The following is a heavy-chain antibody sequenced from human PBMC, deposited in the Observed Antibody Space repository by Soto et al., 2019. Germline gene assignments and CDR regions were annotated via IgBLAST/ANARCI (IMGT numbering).Heavy chain of an antibody. V-gene: IGHV1-18*01. CDR3: ARALGSSGYYSPFDY. CDR2: ISAYNGNT. J-gene: IGHJ4*01. CDR1: GYTFTSYG. D-gene: IGHD3-22*01. Sequence: AASVKVSCKASGYTFTSYGISWVRQAPGQGLEWMGWISAYNGNTNYAQKLQGRVTMTTDTSTSTAYMELRSLRSDDTAVYYCARALGSSGYYSPFDYWGHVTLVTVSS.